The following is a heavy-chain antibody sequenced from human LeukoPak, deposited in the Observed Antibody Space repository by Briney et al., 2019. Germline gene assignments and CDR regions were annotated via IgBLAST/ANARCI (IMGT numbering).Heavy chain of an antibody. V-gene: IGHV3-48*01. CDR1: GFTFSSYS. CDR2: ISSSSSTI. Sequence: GGSLRLSCAASGFTFSSYSMNWVRQAPGKGLEWVSYISSSSSTIYYADSVKGRFTISRDNAENSLYLQMNSLRAEDTAVYYCARGGMGSSWPSGDYWGQGTLVIVSS. D-gene: IGHD6-13*01. CDR3: ARGGMGSSWPSGDY. J-gene: IGHJ4*02.